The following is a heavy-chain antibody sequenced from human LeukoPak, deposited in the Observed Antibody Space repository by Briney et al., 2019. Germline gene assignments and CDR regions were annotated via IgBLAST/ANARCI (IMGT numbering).Heavy chain of an antibody. V-gene: IGHV3-23*01. D-gene: IGHD6-19*01. Sequence: GGSLRLSCAASGFTFSSYAMSWVRQAPGKSLEWVSGIGGSGSRTYYADSVKGRFTISRDNSKNTLYLQMDSLRAEDTAIYYCAKKYGVTVYGSGLNYFDYWGQGTLVTVSS. CDR2: IGGSGSRT. CDR1: GFTFSSYA. J-gene: IGHJ4*02. CDR3: AKKYGVTVYGSGLNYFDY.